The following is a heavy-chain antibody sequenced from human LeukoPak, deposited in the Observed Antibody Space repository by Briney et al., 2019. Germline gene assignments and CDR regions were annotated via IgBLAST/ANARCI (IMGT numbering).Heavy chain of an antibody. V-gene: IGHV4-31*03. D-gene: IGHD2-2*01. CDR1: GGSLNSGGYY. J-gene: IGHJ6*02. CDR2: IYYSGST. Sequence: PSQTLSLTCTVSGGSLNSGGYYWGWLPQHPGMGLEWIGYIYYSGSTYYNPSLKSRVTISVDTSKNQFSLKLSSVTAADTAVYYCTRTVPAAPDYYYGMDVWGQGTTVTVSS. CDR3: TRTVPAAPDYYYGMDV.